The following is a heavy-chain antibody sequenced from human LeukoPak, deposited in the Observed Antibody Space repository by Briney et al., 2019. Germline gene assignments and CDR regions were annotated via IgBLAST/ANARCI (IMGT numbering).Heavy chain of an antibody. CDR2: IYYSGST. CDR1: GGSISSGDYY. Sequence: KPSETLSLTCTVSGGSISSGDYYWSWIRQPPGKGLEWIGYIYYSGSTYYNPSLKSRVTISVDTSKNQFSLKLSSVTAADTAVYYCARGGGWSLNFDYWGQGTLVTVSS. J-gene: IGHJ4*02. V-gene: IGHV4-30-4*08. CDR3: ARGGGWSLNFDY. D-gene: IGHD6-19*01.